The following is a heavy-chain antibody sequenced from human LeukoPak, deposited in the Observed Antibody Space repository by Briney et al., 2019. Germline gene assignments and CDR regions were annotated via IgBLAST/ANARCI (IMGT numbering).Heavy chain of an antibody. J-gene: IGHJ6*02. CDR3: VRDRDASMAVYYYYGMDV. Sequence: GASVKVSCKASGYTFTAYYIHWVRQAPGQGLEWMGWINPNTGVTNYAQKFQGRGTMTRDTSISTAYMELSRLTSDDTAVYYCVRDRDASMAVYYYYGMDVWGQGTTVTVSS. V-gene: IGHV1-2*02. CDR1: GYTFTAYY. CDR2: INPNTGVT. D-gene: IGHD2/OR15-2a*01.